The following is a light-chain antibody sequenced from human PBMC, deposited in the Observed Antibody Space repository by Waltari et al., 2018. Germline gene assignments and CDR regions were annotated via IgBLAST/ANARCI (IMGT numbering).Light chain of an antibody. J-gene: IGKJ4*01. CDR1: QSVLYSSNNKNY. Sequence: DIVMTQSPDSLSVSLGERATINCKSSQSVLYSSNNKNYFSWYQQKPGQPPKLLIFWASTRNSGVPDRFSCSGSGTDFTLTISSLQAEDVAVYYCQQYYSYPITFGGGTKVEI. CDR3: QQYYSYPIT. V-gene: IGKV4-1*01. CDR2: WAS.